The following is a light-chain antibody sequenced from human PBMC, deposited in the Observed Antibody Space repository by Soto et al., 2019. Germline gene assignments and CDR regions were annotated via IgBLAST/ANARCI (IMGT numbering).Light chain of an antibody. V-gene: IGLV1-40*01. Sequence: QLVLTQPPSVSGAPGQRVTISCTGSNSNIGAGYDVHWYQQLPGTAPKLLIYGNTNRPSGVPDRFSGSKSGTSASLAITGLQAGDEADYYCQSYDSSLSGRVFGGGTQLTVL. J-gene: IGLJ2*01. CDR3: QSYDSSLSGRV. CDR1: NSNIGAGYD. CDR2: GNT.